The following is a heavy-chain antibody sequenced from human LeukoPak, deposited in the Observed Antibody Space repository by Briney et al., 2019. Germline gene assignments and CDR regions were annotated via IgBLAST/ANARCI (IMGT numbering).Heavy chain of an antibody. CDR2: INPNSGGT. V-gene: IGHV1-2*02. J-gene: IGHJ6*03. CDR3: ARGGLPIYYYYMDV. CDR1: GYTFIDHF. D-gene: IGHD4-11*01. Sequence: ASVKVSCKASGYTFIDHFLHWVRQAPGQGLEWMGWINPNSGGTNYAQKFQGRVTMTRDTSISTAYMDLSRLRSDDTAVYFCARGGLPIYYYYMDVWGKGTTVTVSS.